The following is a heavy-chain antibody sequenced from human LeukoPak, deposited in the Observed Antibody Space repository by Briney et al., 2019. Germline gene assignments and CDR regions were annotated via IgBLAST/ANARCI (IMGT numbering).Heavy chain of an antibody. CDR1: GFTFSSYG. V-gene: IGHV3-30*18. D-gene: IGHD4-17*01. J-gene: IGHJ4*02. CDR3: AKSALRAVTSYLFDY. CDR2: ISYDGSNK. Sequence: GRSLRLSCAASGFTFSSYGMHWVRQAPGKGLEWVAVISYDGSNKYYADSVKGRFTISRDNSKNTLYLQMNSLRAEDTAVYYCAKSALRAVTSYLFDYWGQGTLVTVSS.